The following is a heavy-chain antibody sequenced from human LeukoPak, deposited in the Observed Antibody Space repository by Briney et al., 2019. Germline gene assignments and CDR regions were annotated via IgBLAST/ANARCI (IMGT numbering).Heavy chain of an antibody. Sequence: GGSLRLSCAASGFTFSSYAMHWVRQAPGKGLEYVSAISSSGGSTYYANSVKGRFTISRDNSKNTLYLQMGSLRAEDMAVYYCARGTAPNYDFWSGYYREDYFDYWGQGTLVTVSS. CDR2: ISSSGGST. J-gene: IGHJ4*02. CDR1: GFTFSSYA. CDR3: ARGTAPNYDFWSGYYREDYFDY. D-gene: IGHD3-3*01. V-gene: IGHV3-64*01.